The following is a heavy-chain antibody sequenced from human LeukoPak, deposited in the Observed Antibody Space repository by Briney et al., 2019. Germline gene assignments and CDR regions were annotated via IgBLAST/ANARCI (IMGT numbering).Heavy chain of an antibody. CDR2: INPNSGGT. CDR1: GYTFTGYY. Sequence: ASVKVSCTASGYTFTGYYMHWVRQAPGQGLEWMGRINPNSGGTNYAQKLQGRVTMTRDTSISTAYMELSRLRSDDTAVYYCARAAGLYYDFWSGYAHWGQGTLVTVSS. CDR3: ARAAGLYYDFWSGYAH. V-gene: IGHV1-2*06. J-gene: IGHJ4*02. D-gene: IGHD3-3*01.